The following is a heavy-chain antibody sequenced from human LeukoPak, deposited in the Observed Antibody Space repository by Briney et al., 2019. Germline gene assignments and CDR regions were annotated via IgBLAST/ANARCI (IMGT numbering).Heavy chain of an antibody. J-gene: IGHJ6*02. CDR2: ISYDGSNK. D-gene: IGHD2-2*01. V-gene: IGHV3-30-3*01. CDR1: GFTFSSYA. Sequence: QPGRSLRLSCAASGFTFSSYAMHWVRPAPGKGLEWVAVISYDGSNKYYADSVKGRFTISRDNSKNTLYLQMNSLRAEDTAVYYCAREWDCSSTSCSDYYYGMDVWGQGTTVTVSS. CDR3: AREWDCSSTSCSDYYYGMDV.